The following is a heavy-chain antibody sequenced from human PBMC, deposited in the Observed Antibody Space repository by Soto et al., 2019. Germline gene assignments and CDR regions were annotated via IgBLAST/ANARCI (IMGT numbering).Heavy chain of an antibody. CDR3: AKYNSYRDRDNCYVFDY. Sequence: GGSLRLSCAASGFTFSNYAMSWVRQAPGKGLEWVSSISGRGGSTYADSVKGRFAISRDNSKNTLYLQMSSLRAEETAMYYCAKYNSYRDRDNCYVFDYWGQGILVTVS. D-gene: IGHD2-2*01. CDR2: ISGRGGST. J-gene: IGHJ4*02. CDR1: GFTFSNYA. V-gene: IGHV3-23*01.